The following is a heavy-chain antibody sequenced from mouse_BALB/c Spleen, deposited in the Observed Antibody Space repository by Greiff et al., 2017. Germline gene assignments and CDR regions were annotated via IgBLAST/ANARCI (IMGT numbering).Heavy chain of an antibody. Sequence: EVMLVESGPSLVKPSQTLSLTCSVTGDSITSGYWNWIRKFPGNKLEYMGYISYSGSTYYNPSLKSRISITRDTSKNQYYLQLNSVTTEDTATYYCASPHYYGSSYWFAYWGQGTLVTVSA. CDR2: ISYSGST. CDR3: ASPHYYGSSYWFAY. V-gene: IGHV3-8*02. J-gene: IGHJ3*01. CDR1: GDSITSGY. D-gene: IGHD1-1*01.